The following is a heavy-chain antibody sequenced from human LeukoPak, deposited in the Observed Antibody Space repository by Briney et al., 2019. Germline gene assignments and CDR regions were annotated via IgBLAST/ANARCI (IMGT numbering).Heavy chain of an antibody. V-gene: IGHV3-48*04. J-gene: IGHJ4*02. D-gene: IGHD3-10*01. CDR2: ITSSSSII. CDR1: GFTFSSST. Sequence: PGGSLRLSCAASGFTFSSSTMNWVRQAPGRGLEWISHITSSSSIIYYADSVKGRFTISRDNSKNSLYLQMNRLRTEDTALYFCTKAHYYYGSGSQYYFDYWGQGTLVTVSS. CDR3: TKAHYYYGSGSQYYFDY.